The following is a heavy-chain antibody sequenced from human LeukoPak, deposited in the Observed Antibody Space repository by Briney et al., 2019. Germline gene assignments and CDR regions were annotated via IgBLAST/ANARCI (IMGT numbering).Heavy chain of an antibody. D-gene: IGHD6-13*01. CDR3: VXDAIAAAGTGG. Sequence: GASVTVSCKASGYTFTGYYMHWVRQAPGQGLEWMGWINPKSGGTNYAQTFQGRVTMTRDTSISPAYMELSGLRSDDRAGYYCVXDAIAAAGTGGWGQGTLVTVSS. V-gene: IGHV1-2*02. J-gene: IGHJ4*02. CDR1: GYTFTGYY. CDR2: INPKSGGT.